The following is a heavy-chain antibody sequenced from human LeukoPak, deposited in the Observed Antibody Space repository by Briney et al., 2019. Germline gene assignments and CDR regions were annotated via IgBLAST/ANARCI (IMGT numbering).Heavy chain of an antibody. CDR3: ARDSRWFGSGWDY. D-gene: IGHD3-10*01. J-gene: IGHJ4*02. Sequence: SLTLSSAVSGFTPDDYGMSWVRQAPGKGLEWVAGINWIGGSTGYADAVKGRFTISRDNAKKSLYLQMKSLRAEDTALYYCARDSRWFGSGWDYWGQGTLVTVSS. V-gene: IGHV3-20*04. CDR2: INWIGGST. CDR1: GFTPDDYG.